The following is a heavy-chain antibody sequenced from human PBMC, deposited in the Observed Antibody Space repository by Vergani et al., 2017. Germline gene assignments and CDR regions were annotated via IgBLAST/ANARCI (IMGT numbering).Heavy chain of an antibody. D-gene: IGHD4-17*01. CDR2: ISWNSGSI. J-gene: IGHJ6*03. CDR3: AKAFPLTTAYGYGAYYMDV. Sequence: EVQLVESGGGLVQPGRSLRLSCAASGFTFDDYAMHWVRQAPGKGLEWVSGISWNSGSIGYADSVQGRFTISRDNAKNSLYLQMNSLRAEDTALYYCAKAFPLTTAYGYGAYYMDVWGKGTTVTVSS. V-gene: IGHV3-9*01. CDR1: GFTFDDYA.